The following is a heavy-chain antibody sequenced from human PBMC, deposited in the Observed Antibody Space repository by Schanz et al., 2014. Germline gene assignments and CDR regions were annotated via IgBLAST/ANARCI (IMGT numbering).Heavy chain of an antibody. Sequence: QVVLMESGGGVVRPGRSVRLSCVASGFTFRSYGMHWVRQAPGKGLEWVAHISFDGGKTYYADSVKGRFTISRDNTKNTLFLQMNNLRPEDTAMYFCARVGRVYISASVLDSLHYWGQGSLVTVS. CDR1: GFTFRSYG. V-gene: IGHV3-30*04. CDR2: ISFDGGKT. CDR3: ARVGRVYISASVLDSLHY. J-gene: IGHJ4*02. D-gene: IGHD6-19*01.